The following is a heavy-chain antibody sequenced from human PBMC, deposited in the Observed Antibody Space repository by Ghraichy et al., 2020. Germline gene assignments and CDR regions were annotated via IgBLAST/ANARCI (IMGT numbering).Heavy chain of an antibody. CDR1: GGSFSGYY. CDR2: INHSGST. V-gene: IGHV4-34*01. Sequence: SETLSLTCAVYGGSFSGYYWSWIRQPPGKGLEWIGEINHSGSTNYNPSLKSRVTISVDTSKNQFSLKLSSVTAADTAVYYCARAAGLRFLEWSYYYYYMDVWGKGTTVTVSS. J-gene: IGHJ6*03. D-gene: IGHD3-3*01. CDR3: ARAAGLRFLEWSYYYYYMDV.